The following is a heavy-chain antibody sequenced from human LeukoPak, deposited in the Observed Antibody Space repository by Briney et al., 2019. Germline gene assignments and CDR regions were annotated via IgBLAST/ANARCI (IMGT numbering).Heavy chain of an antibody. CDR1: GYTFTSYA. D-gene: IGHD2-2*01. J-gene: IGHJ5*02. CDR3: AKVVVTTLSFDP. V-gene: IGHV1-3*01. Sequence: ASVKVSCKASGYTFTSYAMHWVRQAPGQRLEWMGWINAGNGNTKYSQKFQGRVTMTTDTSTTTAYMELRSLRPDDTAVYYCAKVVVTTLSFDPWGQGTLVTVSS. CDR2: INAGNGNT.